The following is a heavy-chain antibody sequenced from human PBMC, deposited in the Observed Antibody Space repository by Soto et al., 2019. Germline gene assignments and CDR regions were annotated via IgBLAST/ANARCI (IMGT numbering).Heavy chain of an antibody. D-gene: IGHD6-6*01. Sequence: QVQLKESGPGLVKPSQTLSLTCTVSGGSIGSGTYYWGWFRRHPGKGLEWIGYIYYSGSTYYNPSLQSRVSILVDTSKNQFSLKVSSLTTADTAVYYCARVVRGSIDYWGQGTLVTVSS. CDR1: GGSIGSGTYY. CDR2: IYYSGST. CDR3: ARVVRGSIDY. V-gene: IGHV4-31*03. J-gene: IGHJ4*02.